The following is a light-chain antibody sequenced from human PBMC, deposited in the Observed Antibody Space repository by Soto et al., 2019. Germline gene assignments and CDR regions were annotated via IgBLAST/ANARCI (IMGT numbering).Light chain of an antibody. CDR2: KAS. Sequence: DIQMTQSPPTLPATVGDRVTITCRASQSISSKLAWYQQKPGKAPKVLVNKASSLQSGVPSRFSGSGSGTEFTLTISSLQPDDFATYYCQQYSSYPFTFGGGTKVDXX. CDR3: QQYSSYPFT. CDR1: QSISSK. V-gene: IGKV1-5*03. J-gene: IGKJ4*01.